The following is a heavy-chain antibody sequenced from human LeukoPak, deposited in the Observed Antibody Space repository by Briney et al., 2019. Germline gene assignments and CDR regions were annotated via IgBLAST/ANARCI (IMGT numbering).Heavy chain of an antibody. CDR3: ARGYCSSTSCYKDDDY. CDR2: MNPNSGNT. V-gene: IGHV1-8*02. J-gene: IGHJ4*02. Sequence: ASVKVSCKASGYTFTGYYMHWVRQAPGQGLEWMGWMNPNSGNTGYAQKFQGRVTMTRNTSISTAYMELSSLRSEDTAVYYCARGYCSSTSCYKDDDYWGQGTLVTVSS. D-gene: IGHD2-2*02. CDR1: GYTFTGYY.